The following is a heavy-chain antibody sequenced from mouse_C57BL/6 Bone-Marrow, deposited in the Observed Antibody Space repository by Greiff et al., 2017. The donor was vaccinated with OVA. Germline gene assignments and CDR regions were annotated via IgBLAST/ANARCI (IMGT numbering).Heavy chain of an antibody. D-gene: IGHD1-1*01. Sequence: EVQLQQSGAELVRPGASVKLSCTASGFNIKDDYMHWVKQRPEQGLEWIGWIDPENGDTEYASKFQGKATITADTSSNTAYLQLSSLTSEDTAVYYCTNCPGYGSSFLDYWGQGTTLTVSS. CDR1: GFNIKDDY. J-gene: IGHJ2*01. CDR2: IDPENGDT. V-gene: IGHV14-4*01. CDR3: TNCPGYGSSFLDY.